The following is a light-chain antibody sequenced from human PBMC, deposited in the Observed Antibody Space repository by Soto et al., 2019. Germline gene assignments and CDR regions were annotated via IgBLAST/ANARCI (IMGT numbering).Light chain of an antibody. CDR2: GTS. CDR1: QTVSSN. V-gene: IGKV3-15*01. Sequence: VMTQSPAPLSVSPGERATLSCRASQTVSSNLAWYQQTPGQSPRLLIYGTSTRATGVPARFSGSGSGTDFTLSISSLQSEDFAVYYCHQYNFWPSFGQGTKVDIK. CDR3: HQYNFWPS. J-gene: IGKJ1*01.